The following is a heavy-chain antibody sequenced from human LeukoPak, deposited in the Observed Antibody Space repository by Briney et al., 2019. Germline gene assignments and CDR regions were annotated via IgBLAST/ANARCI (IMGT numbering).Heavy chain of an antibody. CDR2: IYYSGST. CDR3: ARRGRYDAFDI. CDR1: GGSISSYY. J-gene: IGHJ3*02. Sequence: SETLSLTCTVSGGSISSYYWSWIRQPPGKGLEWIGYIYYSGSTNYNPSLKSRVTISVDTSKNQLSLKLSSVTAADTAVYYCARRGRYDAFDIWGQGTMVTVSS. D-gene: IGHD6-19*01. V-gene: IGHV4-59*08.